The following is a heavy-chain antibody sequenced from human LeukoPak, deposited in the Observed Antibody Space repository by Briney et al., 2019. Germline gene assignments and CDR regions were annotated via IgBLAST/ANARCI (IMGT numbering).Heavy chain of an antibody. V-gene: IGHV3-21*01. CDR3: ARALYIGSHDSSYLNAFDM. J-gene: IGHJ3*02. D-gene: IGHD1-26*01. CDR2: ISSSSSYI. Sequence: PGGSLRLSCAASGFTFSSYSMNWVRQAPGKRLEWVSSISSSSSYIYNADSVKGRFTISRDDAKHSLYLQMNSLRAEDTAVYCSARALYIGSHDSSYLNAFDMWGQGTMVTVSS. CDR1: GFTFSSYS.